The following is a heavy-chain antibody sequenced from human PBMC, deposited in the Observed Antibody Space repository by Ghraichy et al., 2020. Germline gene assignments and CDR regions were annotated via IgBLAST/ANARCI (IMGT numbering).Heavy chain of an antibody. CDR3: ARKGDTVTTLDYYYMDV. D-gene: IGHD4-17*01. Sequence: ASVKVSCKASGYTFTSYGISWVRQAPGQGLEWMGWISAYNGNTNYAQKLQGRVTMTTDTSTSTAYMELRSLRSDDTAVYYCARKGDTVTTLDYYYMDVWGKGTTVTVSS. CDR1: GYTFTSYG. V-gene: IGHV1-18*04. CDR2: ISAYNGNT. J-gene: IGHJ6*03.